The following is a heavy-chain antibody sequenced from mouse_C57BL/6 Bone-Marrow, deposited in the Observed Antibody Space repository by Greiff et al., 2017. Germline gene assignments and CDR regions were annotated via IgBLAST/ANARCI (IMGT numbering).Heavy chain of an antibody. J-gene: IGHJ2*01. CDR1: GYSFTGYY. CDR3: ARGDGYYDY. CDR2: INPSTGGT. D-gene: IGHD2-3*01. Sequence: EVQGVESGPELVKPGASVKISCKASGYSFTGYYMNWVKQSPEKSLEWIGEINPSTGGTTYNQKFKAKATLTVDKSSSTAYMQLKSLTSEDSAVYYCARGDGYYDYWGQGTTLTVSS. V-gene: IGHV1-42*01.